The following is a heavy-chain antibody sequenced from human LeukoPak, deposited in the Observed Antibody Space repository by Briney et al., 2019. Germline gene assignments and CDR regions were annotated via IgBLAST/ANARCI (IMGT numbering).Heavy chain of an antibody. D-gene: IGHD3-10*01. V-gene: IGHV4-59*01. CDR2: IYYSGST. Sequence: SETLSLTCTVSDGSISSYYWSWIRQPPGKGLEWIGYIYYSGSTNYNPSLKSRVTISVDTSKNQFSLKLSSVTAADTAVYYCARSRFGSPMDYWGQGTLVTVSS. J-gene: IGHJ4*02. CDR3: ARSRFGSPMDY. CDR1: DGSISSYY.